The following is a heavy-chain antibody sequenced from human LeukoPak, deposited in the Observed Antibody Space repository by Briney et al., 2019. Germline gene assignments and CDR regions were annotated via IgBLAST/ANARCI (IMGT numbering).Heavy chain of an antibody. CDR2: IYYSGSP. V-gene: IGHV4-39*01. CDR3: ARQDYYGSGSYSN. Sequence: SETLSLTCTVSGDSISSSRYHWGWTRQPPGKGLEWIGTIYYSGSPYYNPSLKSRVTMAVDSSKNQFSLKLSSVAAADTAVYYCARQDYYGSGSYSNWGQGTLVTVSS. CDR1: GDSISSSRYH. D-gene: IGHD3-10*01. J-gene: IGHJ4*02.